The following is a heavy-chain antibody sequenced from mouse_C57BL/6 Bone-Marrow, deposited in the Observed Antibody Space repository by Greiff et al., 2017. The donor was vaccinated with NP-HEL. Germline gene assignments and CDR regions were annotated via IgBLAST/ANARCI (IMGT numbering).Heavy chain of an antibody. CDR2: ISYDGSI. D-gene: IGHD2-10*02. CDR3: ARDEYGPSSYWYFDD. CDR1: GYSITSGYY. V-gene: IGHV3-6*01. Sequence: ESGPGLVKPSQSLSLTCSVSGYSITSGYYWYWIRQFPGNKLEWMGYISYDGSINYNQSLKNRISISRDTSKNPLILKLKSVTTEDTDTYDCARDEYGPSSYWYFDDWGKGTTVTVSS. J-gene: IGHJ1*03.